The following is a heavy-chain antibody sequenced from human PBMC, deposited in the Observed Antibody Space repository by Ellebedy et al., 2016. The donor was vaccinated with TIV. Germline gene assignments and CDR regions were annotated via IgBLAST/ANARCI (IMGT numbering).Heavy chain of an antibody. V-gene: IGHV4-31*02. CDR2: ISDSGNA. Sequence: SETLSLXCTVSGASITSGGYYWTWIRQYPGRGMEWIGYISDSGNAYYESSLRSRASISLDTSENQFSLELDSVTAADTAVYYCARDSKTSAGIDYWGQGTLVTVSS. J-gene: IGHJ4*02. CDR3: ARDSKTSAGIDY. CDR1: GASITSGGYY.